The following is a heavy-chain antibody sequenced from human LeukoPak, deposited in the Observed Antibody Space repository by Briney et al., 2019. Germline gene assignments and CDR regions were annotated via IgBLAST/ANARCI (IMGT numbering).Heavy chain of an antibody. J-gene: IGHJ6*03. CDR1: GYTFTSYA. CDR3: AREGSTMVRVNYYYYMDV. D-gene: IGHD3-10*01. CDR2: INTNTGNP. V-gene: IGHV7-4-1*02. Sequence: ASVKVSCKASGYTFTSYAMNWVRQAPGQGLEWMGWINTNTGNPTYAQGFTGRFVFSLDTSASTAYLQISSLKAEDTAVYYCAREGSTMVRVNYYYYMDVWGKGTTVTVSS.